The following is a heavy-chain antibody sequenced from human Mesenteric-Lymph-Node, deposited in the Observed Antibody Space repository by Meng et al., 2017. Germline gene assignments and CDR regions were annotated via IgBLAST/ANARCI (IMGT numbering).Heavy chain of an antibody. Sequence: QRHLQESGPGLVKPSGTLSLTCAGSGGSISISTWWSWVRQPPGKGLEWIGEIYHSGGTNYNPSLRGRVTISLDKSKNQFSPTLRSVTAADTAVYYCARDPYATGWAGWGQGTLVTVSS. J-gene: IGHJ4*02. D-gene: IGHD6-19*01. CDR2: IYHSGGT. CDR3: ARDPYATGWAG. CDR1: GGSISISTW. V-gene: IGHV4-4*02.